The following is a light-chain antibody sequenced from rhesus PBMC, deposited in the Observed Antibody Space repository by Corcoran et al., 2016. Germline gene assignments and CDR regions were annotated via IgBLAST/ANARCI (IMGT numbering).Light chain of an antibody. Sequence: SYELTQPPSVSAASGQTARNTCGGDNIGSKHVNWYQQKPGEAPVLVIYADIKRPSGIHDRCSGSKSGNTATLTISRVEAGDEADYCCQVWDSSSKYIFGAGTRLTVL. V-gene: IGLV3-25*02. CDR3: QVWDSSSKYI. CDR1: NIGSKH. CDR2: ADI. J-gene: IGLJ1*01.